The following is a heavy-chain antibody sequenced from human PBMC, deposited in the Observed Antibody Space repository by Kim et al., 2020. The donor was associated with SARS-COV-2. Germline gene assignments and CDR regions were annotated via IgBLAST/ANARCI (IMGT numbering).Heavy chain of an antibody. V-gene: IGHV4-39*01. J-gene: IGHJ4*02. CDR1: GGSISSSAYY. CDR3: ARRHNYALDY. CDR2: IYYSGST. D-gene: IGHD4-4*01. Sequence: SETLSLTCTVSGGSISSSAYYWGWIRQPPGKGLEWIGNIYYSGSTDYNPSLKSRVTISVDTSNNQFSLKLTSVTAADTAVYYCARRHNYALDYWGQGTLVTVSS.